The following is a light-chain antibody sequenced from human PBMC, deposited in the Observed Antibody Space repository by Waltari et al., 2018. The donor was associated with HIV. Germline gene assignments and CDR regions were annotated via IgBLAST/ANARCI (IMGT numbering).Light chain of an antibody. CDR3: TSYTTSITYV. CDR1: RSDVGASKF. V-gene: IGLV2-14*01. Sequence: QSALPQPASVSGSPGPSITIPCPGTRSDVGASKFVSWYQQHPGKAPKLIIYEVSNRPSGVSNRFSASKSGNTASLTISGLQAEDEADYYCTSYTTSITYVFGTGTKVTVL. J-gene: IGLJ1*01. CDR2: EVS.